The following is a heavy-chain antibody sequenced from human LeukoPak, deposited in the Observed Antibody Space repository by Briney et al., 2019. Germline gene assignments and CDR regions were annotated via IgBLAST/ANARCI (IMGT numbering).Heavy chain of an antibody. D-gene: IGHD2-2*01. Sequence: SETLSLTCTVSGGSISSGGYYWSWIRQHPGKGLEWIGYIYYSGSTYYNPSLKSRVTISVDTSKNQFSLKLSSVTAADTAVYYCARESAKYQLRPAAHFAYWGQGTLVTVSS. CDR2: IYYSGST. V-gene: IGHV4-31*03. CDR3: ARESAKYQLRPAAHFAY. J-gene: IGHJ4*02. CDR1: GGSISSGGYY.